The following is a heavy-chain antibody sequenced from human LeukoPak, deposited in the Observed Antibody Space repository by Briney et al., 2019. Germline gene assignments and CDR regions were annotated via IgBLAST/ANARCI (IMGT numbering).Heavy chain of an antibody. CDR1: GGSFSGYF. Sequence: SETLSLTCAVYGGSFSGYFWGWIRQPPGKGLEWIGNIHHDGITYYNPSLKSRVTISLDPSKNQFSLKLTSVAAADTALYHCARVHYYDASDYSTSNWFDPWGQGTLVTVSS. CDR3: ARVHYYDASDYSTSNWFDP. J-gene: IGHJ5*02. CDR2: IHHDGIT. V-gene: IGHV4-34*01. D-gene: IGHD3-22*01.